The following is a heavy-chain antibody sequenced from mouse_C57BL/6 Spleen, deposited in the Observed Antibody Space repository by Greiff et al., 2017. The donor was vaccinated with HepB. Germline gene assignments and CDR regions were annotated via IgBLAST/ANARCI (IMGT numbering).Heavy chain of an antibody. V-gene: IGHV1-81*01. Sequence: VQRVESGAELARPGASVKLSCKASGYTFTSYGISWVKQRTGQGLEWIGEIYPRSGNTYYNEKFKGKATLTADKSSSTAYMELRSLTSEDSAVYFCARRTAQYYFDYWGQGTTLTVSS. J-gene: IGHJ2*01. D-gene: IGHD3-2*02. CDR1: GYTFTSYG. CDR2: IYPRSGNT. CDR3: ARRTAQYYFDY.